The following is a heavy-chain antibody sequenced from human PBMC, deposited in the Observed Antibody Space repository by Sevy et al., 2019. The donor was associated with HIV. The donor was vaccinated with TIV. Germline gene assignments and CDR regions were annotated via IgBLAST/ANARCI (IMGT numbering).Heavy chain of an antibody. CDR2: ISWNSGSI. CDR3: AKDAEWRYYDIPFQH. V-gene: IGHV3-9*01. CDR1: GFTFDDYA. J-gene: IGHJ1*01. Sequence: GGSLRLSCAASGFTFDDYAMHWVRQAPGKGLEWVSGISWNSGSIGYADSVKGRFTISRDNAKNSLYLQMNSLRAEDTALYYCAKDAEWRYYDIPFQHWGQGTLVTVSS. D-gene: IGHD3-22*01.